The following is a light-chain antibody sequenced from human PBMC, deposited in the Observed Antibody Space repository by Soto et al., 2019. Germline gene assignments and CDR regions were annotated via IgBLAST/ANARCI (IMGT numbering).Light chain of an antibody. CDR1: SSDVGRYNL. Sequence: QSALTQPASVSGSLGQSITISCTGSSSDVGRYNLVSWYQQHPGKAPKLLIYEDIERPSGVSNRFSGSKSGNTASLTISGLQTEDEADYYCCSYAGGTSVVFGGGTQLTFL. CDR2: EDI. J-gene: IGLJ2*01. V-gene: IGLV2-23*01. CDR3: CSYAGGTSVV.